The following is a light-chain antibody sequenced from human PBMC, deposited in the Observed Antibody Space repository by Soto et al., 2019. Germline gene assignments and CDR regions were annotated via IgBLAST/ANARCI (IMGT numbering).Light chain of an antibody. CDR3: QQYGSSPRGT. CDR2: ATS. CDR1: QTVVSTY. Sequence: EIVLTQSPGTLSLSPGERASLSCRASQTVVSTYLAWYQHRPGQSPRLLIYATSSRATGIPDRFSGSGSGTDFTLTISRLEPEDFAVYYCQQYGSSPRGTFGQGTKVDIK. J-gene: IGKJ1*01. V-gene: IGKV3-20*01.